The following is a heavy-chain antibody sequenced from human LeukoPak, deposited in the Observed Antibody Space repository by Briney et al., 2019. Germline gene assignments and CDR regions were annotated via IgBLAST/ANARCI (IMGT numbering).Heavy chain of an antibody. J-gene: IGHJ4*02. D-gene: IGHD5-24*01. CDR2: IYYSGST. V-gene: IGHV4-59*01. CDR3: AGRRDGYNPGTYYFDY. Sequence: SETLSLTCTVSGGSISSYHWSWIRQPPGKGLEWIGYIYYSGSTNYNPSLKSRVTISVDTSKNQFSLKLSSVTAADTAVYYCAGRRDGYNPGTYYFDYWGQGTLVTVSS. CDR1: GGSISSYH.